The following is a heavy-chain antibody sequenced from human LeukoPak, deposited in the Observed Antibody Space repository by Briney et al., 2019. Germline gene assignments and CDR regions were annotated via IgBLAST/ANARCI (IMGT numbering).Heavy chain of an antibody. J-gene: IGHJ3*02. D-gene: IGHD3-16*01. V-gene: IGHV1-24*01. CDR3: ATDHQFMITFGGVGGAFDI. CDR2: FDPEDGET. Sequence: ASVKVSCKVSGYTLTELSMHWVRQAPGKGLEWMGGFDPEDGETIYAQKFQGRVTMTEDTSTDTAYMELSSLRSEDTAVYYWATDHQFMITFGGVGGAFDIWGQGTMVTVSS. CDR1: GYTLTELS.